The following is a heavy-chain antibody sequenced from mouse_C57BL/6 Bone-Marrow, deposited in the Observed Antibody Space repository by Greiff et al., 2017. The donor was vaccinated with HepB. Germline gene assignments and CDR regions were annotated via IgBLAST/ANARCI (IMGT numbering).Heavy chain of an antibody. CDR2: ISYDGSN. V-gene: IGHV3-6*01. CDR3: ARGTVVADWYFDV. Sequence: EVKLVESGPGLVKPSQSLSLTCSVTGYSITSGYYWNWIRQFPGNKLEWMGYISYDGSNNYNPSLKNRISITRDTSKNQFFLKLNSVTTEDTATYYCARGTVVADWYFDVWGTGTTVTVSS. J-gene: IGHJ1*03. D-gene: IGHD1-1*01. CDR1: GYSITSGYY.